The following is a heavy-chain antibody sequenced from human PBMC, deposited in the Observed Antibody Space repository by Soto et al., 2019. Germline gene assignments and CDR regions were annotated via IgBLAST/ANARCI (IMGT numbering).Heavy chain of an antibody. J-gene: IGHJ4*02. CDR2: IKQDGSEK. CDR1: GFTFSSYW. CDR3: ARSLAYCGGDCWYYFDY. V-gene: IGHV3-7*03. D-gene: IGHD2-21*02. Sequence: EVQLVESGGGLVQPGGSLRLSCAASGFTFSSYWMSWVRQAPGKGLEWVANIKQDGSEKYYVDSVKGRFTISRDNAKNSLYLQMNSLRAEDTAVYYCARSLAYCGGDCWYYFDYWGQGTLVTVSS.